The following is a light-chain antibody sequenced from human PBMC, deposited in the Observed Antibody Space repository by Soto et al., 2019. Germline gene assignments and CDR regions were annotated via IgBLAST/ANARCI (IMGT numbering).Light chain of an antibody. V-gene: IGKV1-8*01. CDR2: AAS. CDR1: QGISSY. J-gene: IGKJ4*01. Sequence: AIRMTQSPSSFSASTGDRVTITCRASQGISSYLAWYQQKPGKAPKLLIYAASTLQSGVPSRLSGSGSGTDFTLTISCLQSEDFATYYCQQYYSYPHTFGGGTKVEIK. CDR3: QQYYSYPHT.